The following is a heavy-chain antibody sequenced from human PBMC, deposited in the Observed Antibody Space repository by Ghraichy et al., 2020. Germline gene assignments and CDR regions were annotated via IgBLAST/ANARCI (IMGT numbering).Heavy chain of an antibody. J-gene: IGHJ4*02. CDR1: GGSVSSGGYY. V-gene: IGHV4-61*08. CDR3: AREAGGAAAGTDY. D-gene: IGHD6-13*01. Sequence: SETLSLTCTVSGGSVSSGGYYWSWIRQPPGKGREWIGYIYYTGRTNYNPSLKSRVTISVDTSKNQFSLKLSSVTAADTAVYYCAREAGGAAAGTDYWGQGPLLTVSS. CDR2: IYYTGRT.